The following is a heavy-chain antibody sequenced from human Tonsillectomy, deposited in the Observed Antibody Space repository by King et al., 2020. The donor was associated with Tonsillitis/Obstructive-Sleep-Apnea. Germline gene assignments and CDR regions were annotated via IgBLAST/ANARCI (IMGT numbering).Heavy chain of an antibody. J-gene: IGHJ6*03. CDR2: IYYSGST. CDR1: GPSVSSAAYH. CDR3: ASRRITMVQGAMDV. Sequence: VQLQESGPGLVKPSETLSLTCTVSGPSVSSAAYHWSWIRQPPGKGLEWIGYIYYSGSTNYSPSLKSRVTISVNTSKNQFSLKLSSVTAADTAVYFCASRRITMVQGAMDVWGKGTTVTVSS. V-gene: IGHV4-61*08. D-gene: IGHD3-10*01.